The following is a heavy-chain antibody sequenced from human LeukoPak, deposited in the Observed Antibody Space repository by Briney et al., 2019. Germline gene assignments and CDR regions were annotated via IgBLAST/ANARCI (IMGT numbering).Heavy chain of an antibody. CDR2: INHSGST. CDR3: ASTPYYYDSSGYYGY. CDR1: GGSFSGYY. Sequence: SETLSLTCAVYGGSFSGYYWSWIRQPPGKGLEWIGEINHSGSTNYNPSLKSRVTISVDTSKNQFSLKLSSVTAADTAVYYCASTPYYYDSSGYYGYWGQGTLVTVSS. J-gene: IGHJ4*02. D-gene: IGHD3-22*01. V-gene: IGHV4-34*01.